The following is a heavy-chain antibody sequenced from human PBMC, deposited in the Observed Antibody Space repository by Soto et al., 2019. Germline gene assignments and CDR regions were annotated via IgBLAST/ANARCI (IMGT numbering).Heavy chain of an antibody. CDR3: ARDLVLAARLWANDAFDI. J-gene: IGHJ3*02. D-gene: IGHD6-6*01. V-gene: IGHV3-48*03. CDR2: ISSSGSTI. CDR1: GFTFSSYE. Sequence: EVQMLESGGGLVQPGGSLRLSCAASGFTFSSYEMNWVRQAPGKGLEWVSYISSSGSTIYYADSVKGRFTISRDNAKNSLYLQMNSLRAEDTAVYYCARDLVLAARLWANDAFDIWGQGTMVTVSS.